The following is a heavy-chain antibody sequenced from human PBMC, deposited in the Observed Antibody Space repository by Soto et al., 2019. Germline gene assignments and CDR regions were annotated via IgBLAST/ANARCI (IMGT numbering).Heavy chain of an antibody. CDR1: GFTFSSYW. J-gene: IGHJ4*02. V-gene: IGHV3-74*01. Sequence: EVQLVESGGGLVQPGGSLRLSCAASGFTFSSYWMHWVRQAPGKGLVWVSRINSDGSSTSYADSVKGRFTISRDNAKNTLYLRMNSRRAEDTAVYYCARALEMATKGDFGYWGQGTLVTVSS. D-gene: IGHD5-12*01. CDR2: INSDGSST. CDR3: ARALEMATKGDFGY.